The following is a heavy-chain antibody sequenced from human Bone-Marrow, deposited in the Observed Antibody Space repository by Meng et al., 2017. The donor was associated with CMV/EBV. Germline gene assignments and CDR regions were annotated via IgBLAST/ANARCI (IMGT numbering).Heavy chain of an antibody. CDR1: GFTLGSYW. Sequence: GGSLRLSCAASGFTLGSYWMSWVRQAPGKGLEWVANIWHDGSEKYYVDSVKGRFNISRDNAKNTLYLQMNSLRGEDTAVYYCARERQLVQYDWFDPWGQGTLVTVSS. V-gene: IGHV3-7*01. D-gene: IGHD6-13*01. J-gene: IGHJ5*02. CDR2: IWHDGSEK. CDR3: ARERQLVQYDWFDP.